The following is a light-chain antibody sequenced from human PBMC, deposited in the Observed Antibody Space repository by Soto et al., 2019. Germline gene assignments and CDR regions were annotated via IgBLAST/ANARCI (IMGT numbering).Light chain of an antibody. CDR1: QSVSSSY. CDR3: QHYNSFSVWT. J-gene: IGKJ1*01. V-gene: IGKV3-20*01. CDR2: GAS. Sequence: EIVLTQSPGTLSLSPGERATLSCRASQSVSSSYLAWYQQKPGQAPRLLIYGASSRATGIPDRFSGSGSGTEFTLSISSLQPDDFGTYYCQHYNSFSVWTFGQGTKVDIK.